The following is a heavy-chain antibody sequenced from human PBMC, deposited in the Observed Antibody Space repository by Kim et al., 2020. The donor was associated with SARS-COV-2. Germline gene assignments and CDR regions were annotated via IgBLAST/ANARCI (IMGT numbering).Heavy chain of an antibody. J-gene: IGHJ5*02. V-gene: IGHV3-23*01. CDR2: ISGSGFST. CDR3: AKQALTSGSWLKGWFDP. CDR1: GFTISSYA. Sequence: GGSLRLSCAASGFTISSYAMSWVRQAPGKGLEWVSAISGSGFSTYYADSVKGRFTISRDNSKNTLYLQMNSLRAEDTAVYYCAKQALTSGSWLKGWFDPWGQGTLVTVSS. D-gene: IGHD6-13*01.